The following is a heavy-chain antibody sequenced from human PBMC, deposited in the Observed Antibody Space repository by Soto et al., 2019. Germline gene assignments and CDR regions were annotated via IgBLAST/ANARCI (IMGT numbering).Heavy chain of an antibody. J-gene: IGHJ5*02. CDR1: GYTFTSYG. CDR2: ISAYNGNT. CDR3: ARSMVVAALAPPFDP. V-gene: IGHV1-18*04. Sequence: ASVKVSCKASGYTFTSYGISWVRQAPGQGLEWMGWISAYNGNTNYAQKLQGRVTMTTDTSTSTAYMELRSLRSDDTAVYYCARSMVVAALAPPFDPWGQGTLVTVSS. D-gene: IGHD2-15*01.